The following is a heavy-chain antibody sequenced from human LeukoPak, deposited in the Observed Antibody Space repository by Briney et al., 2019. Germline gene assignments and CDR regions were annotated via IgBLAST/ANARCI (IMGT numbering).Heavy chain of an antibody. CDR1: GGSISSYY. Sequence: SETLSLTCTVSGGSISSYYWSWIRQPPGKGLEWIGYIYYSGSTNYNPSLKSRVTISVDTSKNQFSLKLSSVTAAGTAVYYCARLASSIEVDCWGQGTLVTVSS. V-gene: IGHV4-59*01. CDR3: ARLASSIEVDC. CDR2: IYYSGST. D-gene: IGHD2-2*01. J-gene: IGHJ4*02.